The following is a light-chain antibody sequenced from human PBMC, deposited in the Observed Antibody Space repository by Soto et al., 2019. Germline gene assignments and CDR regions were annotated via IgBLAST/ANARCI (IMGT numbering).Light chain of an antibody. V-gene: IGKV3-20*01. CDR2: GAS. CDR1: QSVSSSY. Sequence: EIVFTQSPGTLSLSPGERATLSCRASQSVSSSYLAWYQQKPGQAPRLLIYGASSRATGIPDRFSGSGSGTDFTLTISRLELEDFAVYYCQQYGSSPLGTFGGGTKVDIK. CDR3: QQYGSSPLGT. J-gene: IGKJ4*01.